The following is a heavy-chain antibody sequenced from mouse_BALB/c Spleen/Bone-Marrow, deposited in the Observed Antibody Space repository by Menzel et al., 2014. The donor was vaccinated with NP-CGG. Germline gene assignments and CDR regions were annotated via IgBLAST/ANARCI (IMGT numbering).Heavy chain of an antibody. CDR1: GFDFSSYW. V-gene: IGHV4-1*02. D-gene: IGHD2-3*01. CDR3: ARLGYYGWFAY. Sequence: EVKLMESGGGLVQPGGSLKLSCAASGFDFSSYWMSWAWQAPGKGLEWIGEINPDSNTINYTPSLKDKFIISRDNARNTLYLQMSKVRSEDTALYYCARLGYYGWFAYWGQGTPVTVSA. J-gene: IGHJ3*01. CDR2: INPDSNTI.